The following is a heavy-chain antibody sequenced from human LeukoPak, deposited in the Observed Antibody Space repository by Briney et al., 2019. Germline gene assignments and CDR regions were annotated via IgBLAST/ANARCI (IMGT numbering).Heavy chain of an antibody. Sequence: SETLSLTCTVSGGSISSYYWSWIRQPPGKGLEWIGYIYYSGSTNYNPSLKSRVTISVDTSKNQFSLKLNSVTAADTAEYYCARPKWGYAFDIWGQGTMVTVSS. CDR1: GGSISSYY. CDR3: ARPKWGYAFDI. J-gene: IGHJ3*02. D-gene: IGHD1-26*01. V-gene: IGHV4-59*01. CDR2: IYYSGST.